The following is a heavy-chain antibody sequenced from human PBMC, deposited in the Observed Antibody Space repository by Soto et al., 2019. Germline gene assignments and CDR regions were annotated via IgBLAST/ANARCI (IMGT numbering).Heavy chain of an antibody. D-gene: IGHD1-26*01. CDR2: INAGNGNT. V-gene: IGHV1-3*01. CDR3: ARDLGVGAASDY. J-gene: IGHJ4*02. Sequence: QVQLVQSGAEVKKPGASVKVSCKASGYTFTSYAMHWVRQAPGQRLEWMGWINAGNGNTKYSQKFQGRVTITRDTSARTAYMGLSSLRSEDTAVYYCARDLGVGAASDYWGQGTLVTVSS. CDR1: GYTFTSYA.